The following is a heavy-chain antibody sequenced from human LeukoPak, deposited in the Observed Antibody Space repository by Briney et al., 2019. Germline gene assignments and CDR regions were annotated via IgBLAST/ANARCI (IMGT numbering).Heavy chain of an antibody. CDR1: GFTFSSYA. CDR3: ARGRPRSYFDY. CDR2: ISYDGSNK. J-gene: IGHJ4*02. Sequence: PGGSLRLSCAASGFTFSSYAMHWVRQAPGKGLEWVAVISYDGSNKYYADSVKGRFTISRDNSKNTLYLQMNSLRAEDTAVYYCARGRPRSYFDYWGQGTLVTVSS. V-gene: IGHV3-30-3*01.